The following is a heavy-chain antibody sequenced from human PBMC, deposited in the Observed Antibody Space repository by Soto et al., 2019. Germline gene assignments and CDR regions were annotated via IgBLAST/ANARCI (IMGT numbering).Heavy chain of an antibody. D-gene: IGHD6-13*01. CDR2: IEPSDSYT. J-gene: IGHJ4*02. Sequence: PGESLKIACKGSGYSFTSYWISWVRQMRGKGLEWMGRIEPSDSYTNYSPSFQGHVTISADKSISTAYLQWSSLKASDTAMYYCTRLTPLAAAVDYWGQGTLVTVSS. CDR3: TRLTPLAAAVDY. V-gene: IGHV5-10-1*01. CDR1: GYSFTSYW.